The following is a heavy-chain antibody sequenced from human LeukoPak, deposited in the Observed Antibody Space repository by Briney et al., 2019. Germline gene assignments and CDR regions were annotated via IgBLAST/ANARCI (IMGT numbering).Heavy chain of an antibody. V-gene: IGHV4-59*01. D-gene: IGHD1-26*01. CDR2: IYYGGST. J-gene: IGHJ4*02. CDR1: GGSISSYY. Sequence: PSETLSLTCTVSGGSISSYYWSWIRQPPGKGLEWIGYIYYGGSTNYNPSLKSRVTISVDTSKNQFSLKLSSVTAADTAVYYCARDRSGSYVYWGQGTLVTVSS. CDR3: ARDRSGSYVY.